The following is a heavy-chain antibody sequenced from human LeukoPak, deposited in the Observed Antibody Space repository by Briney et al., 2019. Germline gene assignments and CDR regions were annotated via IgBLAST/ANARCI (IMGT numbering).Heavy chain of an antibody. CDR1: GFSFSSHA. CDR2: IDISGGST. CDR3: ARDAIAVAGYYFDY. Sequence: GGSLRLSCAASGFSFSSHAMCWVRQAPGKGLEWVSSIDISGGSTYYADSVQGRFTISRDNSKNTLYLQMNSLRAEDTAVYYCARDAIAVAGYYFDYWGQGALVTVSS. J-gene: IGHJ4*02. V-gene: IGHV3-23*01. D-gene: IGHD6-13*01.